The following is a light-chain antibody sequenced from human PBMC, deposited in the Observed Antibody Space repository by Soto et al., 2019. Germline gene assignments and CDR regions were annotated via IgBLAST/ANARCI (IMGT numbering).Light chain of an antibody. CDR1: QSISNY. CDR2: APS. J-gene: IGKJ5*01. Sequence: DIQMTQSPSSLSASVGDRVTITCRASQSISNYLNWYQQKPGKAPNLLIYAPSNVQSGVPSRFSGSGSGTDFTLTISSLQPEDFATYFCQQSYSVPITFGQGTRLEIK. V-gene: IGKV1-39*01. CDR3: QQSYSVPIT.